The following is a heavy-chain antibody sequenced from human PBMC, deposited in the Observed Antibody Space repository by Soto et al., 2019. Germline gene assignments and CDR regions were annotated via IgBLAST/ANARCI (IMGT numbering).Heavy chain of an antibody. CDR3: ARRDPYYYYMDV. Sequence: GASVKVSCKASGYTFTSYDINWARQATGQGLEWMGWMNPNSGNTGYAQKFQGRVTMTRNTSISTAYMELSSLRSEDTAVYYCARRDPYYYYMDVWGNGTTVTVSS. CDR1: GYTFTSYD. CDR2: MNPNSGNT. V-gene: IGHV1-8*01. J-gene: IGHJ6*03.